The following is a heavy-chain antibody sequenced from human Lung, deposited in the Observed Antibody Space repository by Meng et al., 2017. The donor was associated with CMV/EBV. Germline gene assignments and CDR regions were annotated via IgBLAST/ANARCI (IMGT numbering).Heavy chain of an antibody. CDR1: GYSFTSYW. Sequence: GEFLKISCKGSGYSFTSYWIGWVRQMPGKGLEWMGIIYPGDSDTRYSPSFQGQVTISADKSISTAYLQWSSLKASDTAMYYCARHGGSTIYYYYGMDVWGQGXTVTVSS. CDR3: ARHGGSTIYYYYGMDV. CDR2: IYPGDSDT. J-gene: IGHJ6*02. V-gene: IGHV5-51*01. D-gene: IGHD2-15*01.